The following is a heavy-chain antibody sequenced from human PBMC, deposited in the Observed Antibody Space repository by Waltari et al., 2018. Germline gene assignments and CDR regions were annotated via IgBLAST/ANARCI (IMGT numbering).Heavy chain of an antibody. CDR1: GFSFSTSRVG. CDR2: VYWDDNK. V-gene: IGHV2-5*02. Sequence: QITLKESGPTLVKPTQTLTLTCAFSGFSFSTSRVGVGWIRQPTGKALEWLAFVYWDDNKRYSPSLKGRLTITKDNSEDQVVLTMTNMDPVDTATYFCAHRPSHYDIFSGYYNYFDYWGQGILVTVSS. CDR3: AHRPSHYDIFSGYYNYFDY. D-gene: IGHD3-9*01. J-gene: IGHJ4*02.